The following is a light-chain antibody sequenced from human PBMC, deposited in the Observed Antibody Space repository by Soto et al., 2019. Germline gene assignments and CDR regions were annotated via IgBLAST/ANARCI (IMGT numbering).Light chain of an antibody. CDR1: SSDIGDYKY. J-gene: IGLJ2*01. Sequence: QSALTQPASVSGSPGQSITISCTGSSSDIGDYKYVSWYKQHPGKAPKLMIYDVSNRPSGVSNRFSGSKSGNTASLTISGLQAEDEAGYYCSSYTSTNFVIFGGGTKLTV. CDR2: DVS. CDR3: SSYTSTNFVI. V-gene: IGLV2-14*01.